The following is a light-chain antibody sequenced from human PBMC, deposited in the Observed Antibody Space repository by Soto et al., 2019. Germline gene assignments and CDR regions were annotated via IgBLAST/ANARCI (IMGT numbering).Light chain of an antibody. CDR1: QGISSY. CDR3: QQLNSYSVT. V-gene: IGKV1-9*01. CDR2: AAS. J-gene: IGKJ1*01. Sequence: DIQLTQSPSFLSASVGDRVTITFLASQGISSYLAWYQQKPGKAPKLLIYAASTLQSGVPSRFSGSGSGTEFTLTISSLQPEDFATYYCQQLNSYSVTFGQGTKVDIK.